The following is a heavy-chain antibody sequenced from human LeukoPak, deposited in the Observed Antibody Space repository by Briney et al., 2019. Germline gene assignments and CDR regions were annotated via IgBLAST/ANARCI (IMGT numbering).Heavy chain of an antibody. D-gene: IGHD4-17*01. V-gene: IGHV1-46*03. J-gene: IGHJ6*03. CDR1: GYIFTSYY. Sequence: ASVKVSCKASGYIFTSYYMHWVRQAPGQGLEWMGIINPSGGSTSYAQKFQGRVTMTRDTSTSTVYMELSSLRSEDTAVYYCASNGPRYYYYMDVWGKGTTVTVSS. CDR2: INPSGGST. CDR3: ASNGPRYYYYMDV.